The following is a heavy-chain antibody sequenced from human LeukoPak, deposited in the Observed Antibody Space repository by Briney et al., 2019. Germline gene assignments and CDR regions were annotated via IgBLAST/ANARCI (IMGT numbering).Heavy chain of an antibody. V-gene: IGHV3-15*01. D-gene: IGHD3-22*01. CDR3: TTGVTYYYDSSGYYDRDY. J-gene: IGHJ4*02. Sequence: GGSLRLSCAASGFTFSNAWMSWVRQAPGKGLEWVGRIKSKTDGGTTDYAAPVKGRFTISRDDSKNTLYLQMNSLKTEDTAVYYCTTGVTYYYDSSGYYDRDYWGQGTLVTVSS. CDR1: GFTFSNAW. CDR2: IKSKTDGGTT.